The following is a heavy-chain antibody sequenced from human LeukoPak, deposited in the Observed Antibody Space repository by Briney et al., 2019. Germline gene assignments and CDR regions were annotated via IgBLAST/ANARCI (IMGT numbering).Heavy chain of an antibody. J-gene: IGHJ4*02. CDR3: AKDRKAVTGALGY. CDR1: GFTFNTYA. D-gene: IGHD6-19*01. Sequence: GGSLRLSCAASGFTFNTYATHWVRQAPGKGLEWVAVISYDGSNQYHADSVKGRFTIARDNSKNTVFLQMNGLRVDDTAVYYCAKDRKAVTGALGYWGQGTLVTVSS. V-gene: IGHV3-30*04. CDR2: ISYDGSNQ.